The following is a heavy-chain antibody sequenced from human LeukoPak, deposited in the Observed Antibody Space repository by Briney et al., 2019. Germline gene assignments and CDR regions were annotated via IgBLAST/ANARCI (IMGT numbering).Heavy chain of an antibody. D-gene: IGHD6-19*01. CDR3: AKDRVAVAGTDGYYGMDV. CDR2: ITYDGSKK. V-gene: IGHV3-30*18. J-gene: IGHJ6*02. CDR1: AFSFSSYG. Sequence: GGSLRLSCADSAFSFSSYGMHWVRQAPGKGLEWVAVITYDGSKKYYADSAKGRFTISRDNSKKTLYLQLNSLRAEDTAVYYCAKDRVAVAGTDGYYGMDVWGQGTTVTVSS.